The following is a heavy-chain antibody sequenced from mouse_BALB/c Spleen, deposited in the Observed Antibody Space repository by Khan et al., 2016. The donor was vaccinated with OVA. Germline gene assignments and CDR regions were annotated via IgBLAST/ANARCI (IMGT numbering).Heavy chain of an antibody. CDR1: GFSFTNYG. D-gene: IGHD2-10*01. Sequence: QVQLKESGPGLVAPSQSLSITCTVSGFSFTNYGVSWVRQPPGKGLEWLGIIWGDGSTNYHSGLISRLSISKDDSRSQVFLKLNSLQIDDTATYYCAKGGTYFGGYFDVWGAGTTVTVSS. V-gene: IGHV2-3*01. CDR2: IWGDGST. J-gene: IGHJ1*01. CDR3: AKGGTYFGGYFDV.